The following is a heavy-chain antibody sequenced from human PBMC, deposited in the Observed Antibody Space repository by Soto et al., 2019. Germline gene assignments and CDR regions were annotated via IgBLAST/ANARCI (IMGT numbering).Heavy chain of an antibody. J-gene: IGHJ4*02. D-gene: IGHD3-22*01. Sequence: EVQLLESGGGLVQPGGSLRLSCAASGFTFSNYAMTWVRQAPGKGLEWVSVSSGSGGRPYYADSVKGRFTIFRDNSKNTLSLQMNSLRAEDTAVYHCAKATYYYDSSGYYRVYFDYWGQGTLVTVSS. CDR1: GFTFSNYA. CDR2: SSGSGGRP. CDR3: AKATYYYDSSGYYRVYFDY. V-gene: IGHV3-23*01.